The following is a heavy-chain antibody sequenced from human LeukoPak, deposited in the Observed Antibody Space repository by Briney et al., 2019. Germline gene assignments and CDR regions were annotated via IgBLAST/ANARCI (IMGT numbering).Heavy chain of an antibody. J-gene: IGHJ3*02. D-gene: IGHD4-17*01. CDR1: GFTFSSYA. CDR2: ISSSSSYI. CDR3: ARDGGYGADKDAFDI. V-gene: IGHV3-21*01. Sequence: GGSLRLSCAASGFTFSSYAMNWVRQAPGKGLEWVSSISSSSSYIYYADSVKGRFTISRDNAKNSLYLQMNSLRAEDTAVYYCARDGGYGADKDAFDIWGQGTMVTVSS.